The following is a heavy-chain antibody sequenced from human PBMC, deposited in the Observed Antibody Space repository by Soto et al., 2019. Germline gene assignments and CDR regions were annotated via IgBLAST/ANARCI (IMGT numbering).Heavy chain of an antibody. Sequence: GGSLRLSCKASGFNFKKFAMGWVRQAPGEGLEWVSGISCCGGSTFYADSVKGRFSLARDDSKNTLSLQLNSLRVEDTAHYYCAKADGEQWLIPHLDNWGQGTQVTVSS. CDR3: AKADGEQWLIPHLDN. V-gene: IGHV3-23*01. CDR1: GFNFKKFA. CDR2: ISCCGGST. J-gene: IGHJ1*01. D-gene: IGHD6-19*01.